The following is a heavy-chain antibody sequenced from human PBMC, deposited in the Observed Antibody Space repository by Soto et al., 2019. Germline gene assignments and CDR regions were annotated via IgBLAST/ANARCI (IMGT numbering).Heavy chain of an antibody. Sequence: LSLSCAASGFTFSDSAMHWVRQASGKGLEWLGRIRSKANNFATAYAASVKGRFTISRDDAKNTVYLQMNSLNSEDTAVYYCTRRSEYDSGGYYYAYDYWGQGTRVTVSS. D-gene: IGHD3-22*01. V-gene: IGHV3-73*01. CDR3: TRRSEYDSGGYYYAYDY. CDR1: GFTFSDSA. CDR2: IRSKANNFAT. J-gene: IGHJ4*02.